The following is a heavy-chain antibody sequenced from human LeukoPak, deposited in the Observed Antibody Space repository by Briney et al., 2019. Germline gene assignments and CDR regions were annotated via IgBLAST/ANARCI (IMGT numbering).Heavy chain of an antibody. Sequence: SETLSLTCTVSDGSFSSYSWNWIRQPPGRGLEWIGYIYYSGSTIYNPSLRSRVTISVDTSKNQFSLKLSSVTAADTAVYYCARGTPSYRTDYWGQGTLVTVSS. CDR2: IYYSGST. CDR3: ARGTPSYRTDY. J-gene: IGHJ4*02. CDR1: DGSFSSYS. D-gene: IGHD1-26*01. V-gene: IGHV4-59*01.